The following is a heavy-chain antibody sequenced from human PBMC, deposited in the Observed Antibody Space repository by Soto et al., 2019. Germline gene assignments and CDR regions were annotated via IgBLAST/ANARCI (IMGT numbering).Heavy chain of an antibody. CDR2: IIPISDTT. J-gene: IGHJ6*02. Sequence: QVQLVQSGAEVKKPVSSVKVSCKASGGTFSSYAISWVPQAPGQGLEWMGGIIPISDTTNYAQQFQCRVTITADESTSTAYMELSSLRSEDTAVYYCARSQGSSTSLEIYYYYSYGMDVWGQGTTVTVSS. CDR3: ARSQGSSTSLEIYYYYSYGMDV. V-gene: IGHV1-69*01. D-gene: IGHD2-2*01. CDR1: GGTFSSYA.